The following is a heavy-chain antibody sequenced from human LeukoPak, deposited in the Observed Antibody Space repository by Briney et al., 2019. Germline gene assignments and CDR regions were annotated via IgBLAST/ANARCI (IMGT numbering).Heavy chain of an antibody. CDR1: GFTFSGYG. J-gene: IGHJ4*02. Sequence: GGSLRLSCAASGFTFSGYGMHWVRLAPGKGLEWVAGIWFDGKNEHFAASVKGRFTISRDNSKNTLYLQMNSLRAEDTAVYYCARDRSSGWYFDYWGQGTLVTVSS. CDR3: ARDRSSGWYFDY. D-gene: IGHD6-19*01. V-gene: IGHV3-33*01. CDR2: IWFDGKNE.